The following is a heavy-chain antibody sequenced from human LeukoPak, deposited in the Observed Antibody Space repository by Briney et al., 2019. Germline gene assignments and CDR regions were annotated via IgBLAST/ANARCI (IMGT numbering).Heavy chain of an antibody. Sequence: GGSLRLSCAASGFTFSSYAMSWVRQAPGKGLEWVSAISGSGGSTYYADSVKGRFTISRDNSKNTLYLQMNSLRAEDTAVYYCFFISSRTRVDYWGQGTLVTVSS. J-gene: IGHJ4*02. V-gene: IGHV3-23*01. D-gene: IGHD6-13*01. CDR3: FFISSRTRVDY. CDR1: GFTFSSYA. CDR2: ISGSGGST.